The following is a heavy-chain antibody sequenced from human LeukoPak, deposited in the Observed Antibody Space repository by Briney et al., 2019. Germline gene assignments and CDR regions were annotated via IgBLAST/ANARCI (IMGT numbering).Heavy chain of an antibody. CDR2: ISGSGGRT. J-gene: IGHJ4*02. V-gene: IGHV3-23*01. CDR1: GFTFSRFG. Sequence: GGSLRLSCAASGFTFSRFGMHWVRQAPGKGLEWVSGISGSGGRTYNADSVKGRFTISRDNSKNTLYLQMNSLRAEDTAVYYCAKGLSGYSGYDSDYWGQGTLVTVSS. CDR3: AKGLSGYSGYDSDY. D-gene: IGHD5-12*01.